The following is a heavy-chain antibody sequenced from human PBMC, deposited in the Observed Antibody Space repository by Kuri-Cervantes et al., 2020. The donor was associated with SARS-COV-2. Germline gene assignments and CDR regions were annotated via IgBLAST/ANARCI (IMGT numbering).Heavy chain of an antibody. J-gene: IGHJ6*02. CDR2: ISSSSSTI. D-gene: IGHD2-8*01. V-gene: IGHV3-48*02. CDR1: GFIFSNYG. Sequence: GGSLRLSCAASGFIFSNYGMHWVRQAPGKGLEWVSYISSSSSTIYYADSVKGRFTISRDNAKNPLYLQMNSLRDEDTAVYYCAREGVREIYYYYYYGMDVWGQGTTVTVSS. CDR3: AREGVREIYYYYYYGMDV.